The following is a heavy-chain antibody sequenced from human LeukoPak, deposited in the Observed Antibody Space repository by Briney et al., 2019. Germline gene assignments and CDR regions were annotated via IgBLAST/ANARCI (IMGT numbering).Heavy chain of an antibody. Sequence: GGSLRLSCAASGFTFSIAWMSWVRQAPGKGLEWVGRIKSRGDGETRDYAAPVKDRFIISRDDSKNTLYLQMNSLRAEDTAIYYCAAVGEWLSNAFNTWGQGTLVTVSA. J-gene: IGHJ3*02. CDR1: GFTFSIAW. CDR3: AAVGEWLSNAFNT. D-gene: IGHD3-3*01. V-gene: IGHV3-15*01. CDR2: IKSRGDGETR.